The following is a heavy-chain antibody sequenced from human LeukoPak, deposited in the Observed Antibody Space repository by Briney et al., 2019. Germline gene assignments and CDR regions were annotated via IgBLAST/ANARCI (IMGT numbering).Heavy chain of an antibody. CDR1: GFTFSSYA. J-gene: IGHJ4*02. Sequence: PGGSLRLSCAASGFTFSSYAMSWVRQAPGKGLGWVSAISGSGGSTYYADSVKGRFTISRDNSKNTLYLQMNSLRAEDTAVYYCAKDLGGWPNYFDYWGQGTLVTVSS. D-gene: IGHD6-19*01. V-gene: IGHV3-23*01. CDR3: AKDLGGWPNYFDY. CDR2: ISGSGGST.